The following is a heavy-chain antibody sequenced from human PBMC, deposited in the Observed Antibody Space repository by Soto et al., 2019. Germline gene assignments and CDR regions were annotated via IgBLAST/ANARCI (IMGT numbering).Heavy chain of an antibody. J-gene: IGHJ4*02. V-gene: IGHV3-30*04. CDR1: GFTFSNHA. D-gene: IGHD1-1*01. Sequence: QVQLVESGGGVVQPGRSLRLSCAASGFTFSNHAMHWVRQAPGKGLEWVAIISFDGRFQYYADSVKGRFTFSRDNSKNTVYLQMNSLRVEDTAVYYCARDHTTVLYYLDSWGQGTLVTVSS. CDR2: ISFDGRFQ. CDR3: ARDHTTVLYYLDS.